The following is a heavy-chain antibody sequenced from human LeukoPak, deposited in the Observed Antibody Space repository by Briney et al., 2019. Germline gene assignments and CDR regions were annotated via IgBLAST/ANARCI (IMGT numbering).Heavy chain of an antibody. J-gene: IGHJ6*03. D-gene: IGHD6-13*01. CDR3: ARGGSSWYRVYYYYMDV. CDR2: IYYSGST. CDR1: GGSISSYY. Sequence: SETLSLTCTVSGGSISSYYWSWIRQPPGKGLEWIGYIYYSGSTNYNPSLKSRVTISVDTSKNQFSLKLSSVTAADTAVYYCARGGSSWYRVYYYYMDVWGKGTTVTVSS. V-gene: IGHV4-59*01.